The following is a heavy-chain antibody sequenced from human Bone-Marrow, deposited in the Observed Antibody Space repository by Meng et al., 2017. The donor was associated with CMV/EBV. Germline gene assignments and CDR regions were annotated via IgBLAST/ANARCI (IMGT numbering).Heavy chain of an antibody. Sequence: ASVKVSCKASGYTFTSYGISWVRQAPGQGLEWMGWISAYNGNTNYAQKLQGRVTMTTDTSTRTAYMELRSLRSDDTAVYYCARVESVIATPGGYYWGQGTLVTVSS. CDR1: GYTFTSYG. CDR2: ISAYNGNT. D-gene: IGHD2-21*01. CDR3: ARVESVIATPGGYY. V-gene: IGHV1-18*01. J-gene: IGHJ4*02.